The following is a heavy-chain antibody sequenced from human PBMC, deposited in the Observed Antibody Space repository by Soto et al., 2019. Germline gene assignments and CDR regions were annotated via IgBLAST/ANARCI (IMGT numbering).Heavy chain of an antibody. CDR1: GGSINSDDYF. Sequence: PSETLSLTCSVSGGSINSDDYFWGWVRQSPGKGLEWIGSLYYGGSTFYNPSLKSRVTISLDTSKNQFSLRLTSVTAADTAIYYCARQLPGGATSWFDPWGQVTLVTVSS. V-gene: IGHV4-39*01. D-gene: IGHD1-26*01. J-gene: IGHJ5*02. CDR3: ARQLPGGATSWFDP. CDR2: LYYGGST.